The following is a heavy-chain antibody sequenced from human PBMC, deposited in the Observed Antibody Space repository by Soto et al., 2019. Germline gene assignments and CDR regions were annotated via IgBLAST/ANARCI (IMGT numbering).Heavy chain of an antibody. CDR1: GFTFSSYW. CDR3: ARVAVAGTSYYYYGMDV. D-gene: IGHD1-1*01. CDR2: IKQDGSEK. J-gene: IGHJ6*02. V-gene: IGHV3-7*01. Sequence: PVGSLRLSCAASGFTFSSYWMSWVRQAPGKGLEWVANIKQDGSEKYYVDSVKGRFTISRDNAKNSLYLQMNSLRAEDTAVYYCARVAVAGTSYYYYGMDVWGQGTTVTVSS.